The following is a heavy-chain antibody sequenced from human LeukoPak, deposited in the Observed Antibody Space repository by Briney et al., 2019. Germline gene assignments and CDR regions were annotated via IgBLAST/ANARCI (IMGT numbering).Heavy chain of an antibody. CDR3: ARVKYYYDSSGYYWD. V-gene: IGHV3-66*01. CDR1: GFTFSSYA. J-gene: IGHJ1*01. Sequence: PGGSLRLSCAASGFTFSSYAMSWVRQAPGKGLEWVSVIYSGGSTYYADSVKGRFTISRDNSKNTLYLQMNSLRAEDTAVYYCARVKYYYDSSGYYWDWGQGTLVTVSS. D-gene: IGHD3-22*01. CDR2: IYSGGST.